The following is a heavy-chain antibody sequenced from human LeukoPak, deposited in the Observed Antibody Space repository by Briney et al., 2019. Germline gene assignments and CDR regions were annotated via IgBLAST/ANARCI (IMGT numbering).Heavy chain of an antibody. CDR1: GGSISNYC. D-gene: IGHD2-2*03. V-gene: IGHV4-4*07. CDR3: ARLLRVGYCSTTTCNWFDP. Sequence: NPSETLSLTCTVSGGSISNYCWSWIRQSAGKGLEWIGRIYITGSTNYNPSLKSRVSMSLDTSKNQLSLKLSSVTAADTAVYYCARLLRVGYCSTTTCNWFDPWGQGTLVTVSS. CDR2: IYITGST. J-gene: IGHJ5*02.